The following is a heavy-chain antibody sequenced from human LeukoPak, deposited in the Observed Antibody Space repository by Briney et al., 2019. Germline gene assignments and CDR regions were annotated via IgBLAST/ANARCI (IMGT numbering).Heavy chain of an antibody. J-gene: IGHJ6*03. Sequence: ASVKVSCKASGYTFTSYDVNWVRQATGQGLEWMGWMNPNSGNTGYAQKFQGRVTMTRNTSISTAYMELSSLRSEDTAVYYCARDRGMVRALYYYYMDVWGKGTTVTISS. CDR2: MNPNSGNT. CDR3: ARDRGMVRALYYYYMDV. V-gene: IGHV1-8*01. D-gene: IGHD3-10*01. CDR1: GYTFTSYD.